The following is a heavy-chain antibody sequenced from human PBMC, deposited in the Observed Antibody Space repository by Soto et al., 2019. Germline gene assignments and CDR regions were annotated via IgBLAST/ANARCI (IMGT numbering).Heavy chain of an antibody. CDR3: ARDQGGIVVVPAAPVG. D-gene: IGHD2-2*01. CDR2: IKEDGSEK. CDR1: GFTFSSYW. V-gene: IGHV3-7*03. Sequence: GGSLRLSCAASGFTFSSYWMSWVRQAPGKGLEWVANIKEDGSEKYYVDSVKGRFTISRDNAKNSLYLQMNSLRAEDTAVYYCARDQGGIVVVPAAPVGWGQGTLVTVSS. J-gene: IGHJ4*02.